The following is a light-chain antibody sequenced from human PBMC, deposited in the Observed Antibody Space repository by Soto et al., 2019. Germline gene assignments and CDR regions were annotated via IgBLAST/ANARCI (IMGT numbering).Light chain of an antibody. V-gene: IGKV3-15*01. CDR1: QSVSSN. J-gene: IGKJ5*01. Sequence: EMVLTQSPATLSVSPGESATLSCRASQSVSSNLAWHQQKPGQAPRILMYDASTRATGISARFSGSGSGTEFTLTISSLQSEDFAVYYCQQYHNWPITFGQGTRLENK. CDR2: DAS. CDR3: QQYHNWPIT.